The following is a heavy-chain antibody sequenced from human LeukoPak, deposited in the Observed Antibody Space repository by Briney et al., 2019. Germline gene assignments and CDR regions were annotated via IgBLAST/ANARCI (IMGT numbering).Heavy chain of an antibody. D-gene: IGHD4-23*01. V-gene: IGHV1-3*02. CDR1: GYTFTNYA. Sequence: GASVKVSCKASGYTFTNYALHWVRQAPGQRLDWMGWTNGATGNTRFSQDFQGRLTITIDTSASTAYMELSSLRSEDTAVYYCARSPGGNARTWLDYWGQGTLVTVSS. CDR2: TNGATGNT. CDR3: ARSPGGNARTWLDY. J-gene: IGHJ4*02.